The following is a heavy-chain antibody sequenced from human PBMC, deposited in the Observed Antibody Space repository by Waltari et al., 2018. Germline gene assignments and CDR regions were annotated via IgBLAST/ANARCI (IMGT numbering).Heavy chain of an antibody. CDR1: GGTFSRYT. Sequence: QVQLVQSGAEVKKPGSSVKVSCKASGGTFSRYTISWVRQAPGQGLEWMGGIIPIFGTANYAQKFQGRVTITTDESTSTAYMELSSLRSEDTAVYYCARGGYSSPPATYYYYMDVWGKGTTVTVSS. CDR2: IIPIFGTA. V-gene: IGHV1-69*05. D-gene: IGHD6-13*01. CDR3: ARGGYSSPPATYYYYMDV. J-gene: IGHJ6*03.